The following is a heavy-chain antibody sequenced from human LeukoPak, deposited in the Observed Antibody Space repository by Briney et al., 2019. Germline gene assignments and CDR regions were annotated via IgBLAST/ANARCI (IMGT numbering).Heavy chain of an antibody. V-gene: IGHV1-46*01. CDR2: INPSGGST. D-gene: IGHD5-24*01. Sequence: ASVKVSCKAAGYSFTTFHINWVRQAPGQGLEWTGIINPSGGSTSYAQKFQGRVTPTRDMSTSTDYLELSSLRSEDTAVYYCARDNSVRDEAWWFNPWGQGTLVTVSS. J-gene: IGHJ5*02. CDR1: GYSFTTFH. CDR3: ARDNSVRDEAWWFNP.